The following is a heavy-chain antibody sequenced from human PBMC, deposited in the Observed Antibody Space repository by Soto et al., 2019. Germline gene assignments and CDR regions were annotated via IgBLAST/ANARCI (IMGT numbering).Heavy chain of an antibody. J-gene: IGHJ6*02. CDR1: GYSFTIYC. V-gene: IGHV5-10-1*01. CDR3: ARHGVRYYYNGIDV. CDR2: IDPTDSYT. Sequence: GESLKISCKGSGYSFTIYCISWVLQMRGKGLEWMGRIDPTDSYTNYSPSFQGHVTISADKSISTAYLQWSSLKASDTAMYYCARHGVRYYYNGIDVWGQGTTVTVSS. D-gene: IGHD3-3*01.